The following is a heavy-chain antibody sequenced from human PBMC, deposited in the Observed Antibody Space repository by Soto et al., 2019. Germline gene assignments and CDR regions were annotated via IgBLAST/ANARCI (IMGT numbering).Heavy chain of an antibody. D-gene: IGHD2-2*01. Sequence: PGGSLGLSCAASGFIFDSYSMTGVRQAPGKGLEWVSSISSSSSTIYYEDSVKGRFTISRDNAKNSLYLQMNSLRDEDTAVYYCARDRGGYCSSTSCYPPDYYYYGMDVWGQGTTVTV. CDR3: ARDRGGYCSSTSCYPPDYYYYGMDV. J-gene: IGHJ6*02. V-gene: IGHV3-48*02. CDR1: GFIFDSYS. CDR2: ISSSSSTI.